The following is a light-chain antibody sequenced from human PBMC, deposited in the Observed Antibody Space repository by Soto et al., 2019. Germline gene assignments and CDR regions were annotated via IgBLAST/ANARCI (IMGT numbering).Light chain of an antibody. J-gene: IGLJ2*01. V-gene: IGLV2-14*01. CDR1: SSDVGGYDA. CDR2: EVN. CDR3: SSYRSGDHVI. Sequence: QSALTQPASVSGSLGQSITISCTGTSSDVGGYDAVSWYQQHPGKAPKLIISEVNNRPSGVSNRFSGSKSGNTASLTLSGLQSEEEADYYCSSYRSGDHVIFGGGTKLTVL.